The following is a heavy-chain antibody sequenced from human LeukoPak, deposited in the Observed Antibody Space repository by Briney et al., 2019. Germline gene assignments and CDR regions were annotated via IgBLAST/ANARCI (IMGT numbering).Heavy chain of an antibody. Sequence: GGSLRLSCAASGFTFISYWMSWVRQAPGKGLEWVANIKQDGSEKYYVGSVKGRFTISRDNAKNSLYLQMNSLRTEDTAVYYCARDLPPLHIMDVWGKGTTVTVSS. CDR3: ARDLPPLHIMDV. J-gene: IGHJ6*03. CDR2: IKQDGSEK. V-gene: IGHV3-7*01. CDR1: GFTFISYW. D-gene: IGHD2-21*01.